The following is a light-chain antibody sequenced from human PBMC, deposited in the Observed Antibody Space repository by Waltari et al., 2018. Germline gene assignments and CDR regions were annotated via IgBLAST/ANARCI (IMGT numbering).Light chain of an antibody. CDR3: HSRETFSTRL. CDR2: GPD. J-gene: IGLJ2*01. V-gene: IGLV3-19*01. Sequence: SSDLTQDPSLSVALGRNVGTTCQGATPGHYYQSWYQQRPGQAPILVLYGPDNRPSGIPDRFSGSTSGNTASLTITGAQAEDEADYYCHSRETFSTRLFGGGTRLTV. CDR1: TPGHYY.